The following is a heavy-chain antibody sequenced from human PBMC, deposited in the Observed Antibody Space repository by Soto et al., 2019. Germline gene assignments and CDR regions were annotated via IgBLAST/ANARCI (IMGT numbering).Heavy chain of an antibody. CDR3: ARDRDGYTHYFDY. CDR1: GFSFRNYA. D-gene: IGHD5-12*01. CDR2: LSGSGTMR. J-gene: IGHJ4*02. V-gene: IGHV3-23*01. Sequence: GGSLRLSCAASGFSFRNYAMTWVRQAPGKGLEWVSGLSGSGTMRYYADSVRGRFIIPRDNAKNTLFLQMDSLRAEDTAVYYCARDRDGYTHYFDYWGQGTLVTVSS.